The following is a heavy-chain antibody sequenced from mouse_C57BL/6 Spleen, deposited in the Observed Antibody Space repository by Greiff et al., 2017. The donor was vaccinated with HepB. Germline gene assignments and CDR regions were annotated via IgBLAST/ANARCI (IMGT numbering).Heavy chain of an antibody. J-gene: IGHJ2*01. D-gene: IGHD4-1*01. CDR2: IDPSDSYT. V-gene: IGHV1-69*01. Sequence: VQLQQPGAELVMPGASVKLSCKASGYTFTSYWMHWVKQRPGQGLEWIGEIDPSDSYTNYNQKFKGKSTLTVDKSSSTAYMQLSSLTSEDSAVYYCARGTNWALDYWGQGTTLTVSS. CDR3: ARGTNWALDY. CDR1: GYTFTSYW.